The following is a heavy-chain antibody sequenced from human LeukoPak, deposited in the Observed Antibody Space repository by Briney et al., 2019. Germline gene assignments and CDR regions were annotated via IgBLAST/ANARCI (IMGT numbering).Heavy chain of an antibody. Sequence: ETLSLTCAVYGGSFSGYYWSWIRQPPGKGLVWVSGINGLGTATYYADSVKGRFTISRDNAKNTVFLQMNSLSVEDTAVYYCASVFDSWGQGFLVTVSS. CDR2: INGLGTAT. CDR3: ASVFDS. CDR1: GGSFSGYY. V-gene: IGHV3-74*01. J-gene: IGHJ4*02.